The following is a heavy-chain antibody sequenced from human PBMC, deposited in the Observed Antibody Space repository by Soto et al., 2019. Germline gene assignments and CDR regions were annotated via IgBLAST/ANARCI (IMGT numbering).Heavy chain of an antibody. D-gene: IGHD1-20*01. Sequence: SETLSLTCTVSGGSIRNYFWTWIRQPAGKGLEWIGRIYSSGNTAYNAPLKSRVTMSIDMSKNQFSLKLSSMTAADTAVYYCVRDVESPGISGSRGAFDIWGQGTVVTVSS. J-gene: IGHJ3*02. CDR3: VRDVESPGISGSRGAFDI. V-gene: IGHV4-4*07. CDR2: IYSSGNT. CDR1: GGSIRNYF.